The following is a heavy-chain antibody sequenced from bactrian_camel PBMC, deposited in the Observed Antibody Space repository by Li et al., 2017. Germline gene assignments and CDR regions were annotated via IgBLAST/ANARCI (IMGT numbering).Heavy chain of an antibody. CDR3: AAITAYYGGFRY. CDR1: GFTFDDYA. J-gene: IGHJ4*01. D-gene: IGHD2*01. Sequence: QLVESGGGLVQPGGSLRLSCSTSGFTFDDYAMGWIRQAPGKGLEWVSSISWNGDSTNYPDSVKGRFTISRDNAKNTVYLQMNSLKPEDTAVYFCAAITAYYGGFRYWGQGTQVTVS. V-gene: IGHV3-1*01. CDR2: ISWNGDST.